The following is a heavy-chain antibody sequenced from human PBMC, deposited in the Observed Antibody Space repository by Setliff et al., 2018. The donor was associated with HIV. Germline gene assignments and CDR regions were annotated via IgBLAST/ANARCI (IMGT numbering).Heavy chain of an antibody. V-gene: IGHV4-61*01. CDR1: GGSVSSGSYY. D-gene: IGHD6-25*01. J-gene: IGHJ4*02. CDR3: ARYSPRGYTLTGPY. CDR2: IYYSGST. Sequence: ASETLSLTCTVSGGSVSSGSYYWSWIRQPPGKGLEWIGYIYYSGSTKHNPSLKSRVTISLDTSKNQFSLKPTSVTAADTAVYYCARYSPRGYTLTGPYWGQGTLVTVSS.